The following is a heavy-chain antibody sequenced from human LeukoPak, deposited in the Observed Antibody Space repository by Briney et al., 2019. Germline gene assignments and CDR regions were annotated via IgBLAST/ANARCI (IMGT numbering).Heavy chain of an antibody. J-gene: IGHJ5*02. D-gene: IGHD3-10*01. V-gene: IGHV1-2*02. CDR2: INPNSGGT. CDR3: ARDAGYGSGDNWFDP. CDR1: GYTFTGYY. Sequence: GASVKVSCKASGYTFTGYYMHWVRQAPGQGLEWMGWINPNSGGTNYAQKFQGRVTMTRDTSISTAYMELSRPRSDDTAVYYCARDAGYGSGDNWFDPWGQGALVTVSS.